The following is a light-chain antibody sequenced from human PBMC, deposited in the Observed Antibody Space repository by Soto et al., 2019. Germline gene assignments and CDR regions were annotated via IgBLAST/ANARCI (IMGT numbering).Light chain of an antibody. CDR2: DVN. Sequence: QSALTQPASVSGSPGQSITISCTGTSSDVGGYNYVSWYQQHPGRAPQLIIYDVNNRPSGVSNRFSGSKSGNTVSLTISGLRAEDEADYYCSSYTSRSTDVVFGGGTKLTVL. CDR1: SSDVGGYNY. V-gene: IGLV2-14*01. CDR3: SSYTSRSTDVV. J-gene: IGLJ2*01.